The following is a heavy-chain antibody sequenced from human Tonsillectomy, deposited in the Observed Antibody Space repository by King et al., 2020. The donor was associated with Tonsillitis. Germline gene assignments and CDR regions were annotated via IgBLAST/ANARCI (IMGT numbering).Heavy chain of an antibody. Sequence: VQLVESGGGLVQPGGSLRLSCAASGFTFSNYWMSWVRQAPGKGLEWVANIDQDGSEKIYVDSVKGRFTISRDNAKNSLYLQMNSLRAEDTAVYFCTTFWSGYFDYWGQGTLVTVSS. V-gene: IGHV3-7*01. CDR1: GFTFSNYW. J-gene: IGHJ4*02. CDR2: IDQDGSEK. CDR3: TTFWSGYFDY. D-gene: IGHD3-3*01.